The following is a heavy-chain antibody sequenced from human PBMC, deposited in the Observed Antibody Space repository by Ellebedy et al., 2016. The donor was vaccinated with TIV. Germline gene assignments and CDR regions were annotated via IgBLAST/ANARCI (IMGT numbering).Heavy chain of an antibody. Sequence: ASVKVSCXASGGTFSGYVVNWVRQAPGQGLEWMGWISASNGNTNYAEKFQGRVSMTTDTSTSTAYMELRSLRSDDTAVYYCARMGDYDYVWGSYRTNFNDYWGQGTLVTVSS. CDR2: ISASNGNT. CDR1: GGTFSGYV. J-gene: IGHJ4*02. CDR3: ARMGDYDYVWGSYRTNFNDY. V-gene: IGHV1-18*04. D-gene: IGHD3-16*02.